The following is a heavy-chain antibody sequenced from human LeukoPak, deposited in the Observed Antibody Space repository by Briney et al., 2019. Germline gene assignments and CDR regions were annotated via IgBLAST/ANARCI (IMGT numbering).Heavy chain of an antibody. CDR2: IWYDGSNK. CDR3: ARDPGGVVYFDY. Sequence: GGSLRLSCAVSGFTFSNYDMHGGRQAPGKGLEWVAVIWYDGSNKYYAVSVKGRFTISRDNSKNTLYLQMNTLRAEDTAVYYCARDPGGVVYFDYWGQGTLVTVSS. J-gene: IGHJ4*02. V-gene: IGHV3-33*01. D-gene: IGHD2-8*01. CDR1: GFTFSNYD.